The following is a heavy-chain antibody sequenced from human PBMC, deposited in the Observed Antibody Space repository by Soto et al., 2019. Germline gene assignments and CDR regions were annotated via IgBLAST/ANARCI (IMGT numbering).Heavy chain of an antibody. J-gene: IGHJ3*02. CDR1: GYTFTGYY. V-gene: IGHV1-2*04. Sequence: QVQLVQSGAEVKKPGASVKVSCKASGYTFTGYYMHWVRQAPGQGLEWMGWINPNSGGTNYAQKFQGWVTMTRDTSISTAYVEVSRLRSDDTAVYYCARGVGAAAGTFAFDIWGQGTMVTVSS. CDR2: INPNSGGT. CDR3: ARGVGAAAGTFAFDI. D-gene: IGHD6-13*01.